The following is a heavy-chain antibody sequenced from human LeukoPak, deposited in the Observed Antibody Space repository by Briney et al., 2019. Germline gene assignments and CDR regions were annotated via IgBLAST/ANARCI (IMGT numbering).Heavy chain of an antibody. CDR1: GGSISSYY. CDR2: IYYSGST. D-gene: IGHD4-17*01. CDR3: ARGIHDYGDYRFDS. J-gene: IGHJ4*02. V-gene: IGHV4-59*12. Sequence: PSETLSLTCTVSGGSISSYYWSWIRQPPGKGLEWIGYIYYSGSTNYNPSLKSRVTISVDTSKNRFSLKLSSVTAADTAVYYCARGIHDYGDYRFDSWGQGTLVTVSS.